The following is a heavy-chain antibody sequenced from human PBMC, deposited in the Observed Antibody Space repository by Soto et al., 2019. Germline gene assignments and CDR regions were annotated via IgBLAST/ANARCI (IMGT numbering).Heavy chain of an antibody. J-gene: IGHJ5*02. Sequence: GGSLRLSCAASGFTFSSYAMSWVRQAPGKGLEWVSAISGSGGSTYYADSVKGRFTISRDNSKNTLYLQMNSLRAEDTAVYYCAKDPGKYNWNSNWFDPWGQGTLVTVSS. CDR1: GFTFSSYA. CDR2: ISGSGGST. V-gene: IGHV3-23*01. CDR3: AKDPGKYNWNSNWFDP. D-gene: IGHD1-7*01.